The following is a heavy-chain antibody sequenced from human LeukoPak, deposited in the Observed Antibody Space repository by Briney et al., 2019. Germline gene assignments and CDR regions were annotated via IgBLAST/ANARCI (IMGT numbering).Heavy chain of an antibody. D-gene: IGHD3-22*01. CDR1: GYSFTSYW. Sequence: GESLKISCKGSGYSFTSYWIGWVRQMPGKGLEWMGIIYHGDSDTRYSPSFQGQVTISADKSISTAYLQWSSLKASDTAMYYCARYSNGGEDYYDSSGYKGLFDYWGQGTLVTVSS. CDR3: ARYSNGGEDYYDSSGYKGLFDY. J-gene: IGHJ4*02. CDR2: IYHGDSDT. V-gene: IGHV5-51*01.